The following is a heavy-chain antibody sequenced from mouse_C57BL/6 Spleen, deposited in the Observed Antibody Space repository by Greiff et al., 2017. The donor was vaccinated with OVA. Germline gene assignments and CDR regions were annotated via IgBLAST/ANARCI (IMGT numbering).Heavy chain of an antibody. J-gene: IGHJ1*03. CDR2: IYPGSGST. V-gene: IGHV1-55*01. CDR3: ARGRYFDV. Sequence: VQLQESGAELVKPGASVKMSCKASGYTFTSYWITWVKQRPGQGLEWIGDIYPGSGSTNYNEKFKSKATLTVDTSSSTAYMQLSSLTSEDSAVYYCARGRYFDVWGTGTTVTVSS. CDR1: GYTFTSYW.